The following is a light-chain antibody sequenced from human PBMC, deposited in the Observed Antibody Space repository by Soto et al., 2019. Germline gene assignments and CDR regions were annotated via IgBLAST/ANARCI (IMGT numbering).Light chain of an antibody. Sequence: QSALTQPPSASGSPGQSVTISCTGTSSDVGGYNFVSWYQQHPGKAPKLMIYEVSERPSGVPDRFSGSKSGNMASLTVSGLQAEDEADYYCSSYAGSNNFCVFGTGTKLTVL. CDR1: SSDVGGYNF. J-gene: IGLJ1*01. V-gene: IGLV2-8*01. CDR3: SSYAGSNNFCV. CDR2: EVS.